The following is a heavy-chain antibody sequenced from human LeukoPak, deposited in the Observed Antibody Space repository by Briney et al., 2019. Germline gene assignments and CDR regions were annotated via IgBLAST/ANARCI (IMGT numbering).Heavy chain of an antibody. D-gene: IGHD4-17*01. CDR2: ISGSGGST. V-gene: IGHV3-23*01. CDR1: GFTLSSYA. Sequence: GGSLRLSCAASGFTLSSYAMSWVRQAPGKGLEWVSAISGSGGSTYYADSVKGRFTISRDNSKNTLYLQMNSLRVEDTAIYYCARAVYGDFVNNWFDPWGQGTLVTVSS. CDR3: ARAVYGDFVNNWFDP. J-gene: IGHJ5*02.